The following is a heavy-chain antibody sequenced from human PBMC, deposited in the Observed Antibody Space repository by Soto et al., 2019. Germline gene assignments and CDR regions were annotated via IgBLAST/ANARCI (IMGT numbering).Heavy chain of an antibody. Sequence: SETLSLTCTVSGGSISSGDYYWSWIRQRPGKGLEWIVYIYCSGSTYYNPSLKSGVTISVDTSKNQFSLKLSSVTAADTAVYYCARDANSVDTAMALRFNWFDPWGQGTLVTVSS. J-gene: IGHJ5*02. CDR2: IYCSGST. CDR1: GGSISSGDYY. V-gene: IGHV4-30-4*01. CDR3: ARDANSVDTAMALRFNWFDP. D-gene: IGHD5-18*01.